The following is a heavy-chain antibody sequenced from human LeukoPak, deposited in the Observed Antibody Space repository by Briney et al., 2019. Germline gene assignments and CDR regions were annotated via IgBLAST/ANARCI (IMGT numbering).Heavy chain of an antibody. CDR1: GFTFSSYE. CDR2: ISSSGSTI. J-gene: IGHJ4*02. CDR3: AREVAAAALPFDY. Sequence: GALRLSFAASGFTFSSYEMNWVRQAPGKGLEWVSYISSSGSTIYYADSVKGRFTISRDNAKNSLYLQMNSLRAEDTAVYYCAREVAAAALPFDYWGQGTLVTVSS. D-gene: IGHD6-13*01. V-gene: IGHV3-48*03.